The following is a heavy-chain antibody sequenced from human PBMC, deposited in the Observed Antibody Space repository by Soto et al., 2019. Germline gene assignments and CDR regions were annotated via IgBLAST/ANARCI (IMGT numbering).Heavy chain of an antibody. CDR2: IYPGDSDT. CDR3: ARQRRYYDILTGYYRYYYYGMDV. V-gene: IGHV5-51*01. D-gene: IGHD3-9*01. Sequence: EVQLVQSGAEVKKPGESLKISCKGSGYSFTSYWIGWVRQMPGKGLEWMGIIYPGDSDTRYSPSFQGQVTISADKSISTAYLQWSSLKASDTAMYYCARQRRYYDILTGYYRYYYYGMDVWGQGTTVTVSS. CDR1: GYSFTSYW. J-gene: IGHJ6*02.